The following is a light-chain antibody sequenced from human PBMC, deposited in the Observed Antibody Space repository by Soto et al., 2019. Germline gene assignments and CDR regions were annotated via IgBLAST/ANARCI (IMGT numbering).Light chain of an antibody. J-gene: IGLJ1*01. Sequence: QSALTQPASVSGSPGLSIAISCTGTSRDVGGYNSVSWYQQQPGKVPKLLIYDVSNRPSGVYHRFSGSKSGNTASLTISGLRAGDEGDYYCCSYSTGGSYVFGTGTKVTVL. CDR3: CSYSTGGSYV. CDR1: SRDVGGYNS. CDR2: DVS. V-gene: IGLV2-14*01.